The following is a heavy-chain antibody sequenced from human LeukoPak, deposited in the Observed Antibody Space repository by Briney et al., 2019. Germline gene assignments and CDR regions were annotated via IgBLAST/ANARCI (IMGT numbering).Heavy chain of an antibody. D-gene: IGHD3-22*01. Sequence: GGSLRLSCAASGFTFSSYGMHWVRQAPGKGLEWVSAISGSGGSTYYADSVKGRFTISRDNSKNTLYLQMNSLRAEDTAVYYCAKSPKEESGYYPLYYFDYWGQGTLVTVSS. V-gene: IGHV3-23*01. CDR3: AKSPKEESGYYPLYYFDY. CDR1: GFTFSSYG. CDR2: ISGSGGST. J-gene: IGHJ4*02.